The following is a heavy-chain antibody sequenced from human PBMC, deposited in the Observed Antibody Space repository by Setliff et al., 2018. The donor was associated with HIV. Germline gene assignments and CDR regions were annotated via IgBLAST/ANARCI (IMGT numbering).Heavy chain of an antibody. D-gene: IGHD2-15*01. CDR1: GSNFATYW. CDR2: LYFGDSDP. V-gene: IGHV5-51*01. J-gene: IGHJ4*02. CDR3: ARGRGGYFGCGRYYNLPYFDS. Sequence: PGESLKISCKTSGSNFATYWVGWVRQMPGKGLEWLGILYFGDSDPKYNPSFEGQVTTSADKSIKTAFLQWRSLETSDTAIYYCARGRGGYFGCGRYYNLPYFDSWGQGTLVTVTS.